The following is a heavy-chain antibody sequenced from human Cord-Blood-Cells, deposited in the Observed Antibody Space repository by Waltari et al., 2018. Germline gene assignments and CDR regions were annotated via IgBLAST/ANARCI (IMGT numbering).Heavy chain of an antibody. J-gene: IGHJ3*02. D-gene: IGHD3-10*01. CDR3: ARIGGGAGAFDI. Sequence: QVTLKESGPALVKPTQTITLTCTFSGFSLSTSGMRVSWIRQPPGKALEWLARIDWDDDKLYSTSRKTRPTISKDTSKNQVCLTMTNMDPVDTATYYCARIGGGAGAFDIWGQGTMVTVSS. V-gene: IGHV2-70*04. CDR2: IDWDDDK. CDR1: GFSLSTSGMR.